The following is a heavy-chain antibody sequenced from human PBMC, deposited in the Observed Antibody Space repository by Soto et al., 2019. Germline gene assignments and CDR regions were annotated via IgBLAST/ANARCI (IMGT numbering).Heavy chain of an antibody. V-gene: IGHV3-48*01. CDR1: GFNFSSFS. Sequence: GVSQRLSCAAAGFNFSSFSMNWVRQAPGKGLEWVSYISSSGSTIYYADSVKGRFTISRDNAKNSLYLQMNSLRAEDTAVYYCARTDAFDIWGQGTMVTVSS. J-gene: IGHJ3*02. CDR2: ISSSGSTI. CDR3: ARTDAFDI.